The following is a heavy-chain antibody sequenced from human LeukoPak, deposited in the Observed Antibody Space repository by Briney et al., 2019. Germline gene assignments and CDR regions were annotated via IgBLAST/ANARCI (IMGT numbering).Heavy chain of an antibody. CDR3: AGDSGGSGSYYGY. D-gene: IGHD3-10*01. CDR2: IKEEGYEK. Sequence: GGSLRLSCTASGFTFSKYWMTWVRQAPGKGLEWVANIKEEGYEKHYVDSVKGRFTISRDNAKNSLYLQMNSLRDEDTAVYYCAGDSGGSGSYYGYWGQGTLVTVSS. V-gene: IGHV3-7*01. J-gene: IGHJ4*02. CDR1: GFTFSKYW.